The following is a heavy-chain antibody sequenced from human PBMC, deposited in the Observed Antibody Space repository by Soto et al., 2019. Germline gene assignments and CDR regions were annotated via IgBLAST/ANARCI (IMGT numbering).Heavy chain of an antibody. D-gene: IGHD3-22*01. CDR3: ARAGYYRFDY. J-gene: IGHJ4*02. V-gene: IGHV3-9*01. Sequence: GGSLRLSCEASGFTLDDYAMHWVRQAPGKGLEWVSAISSNSGTTGYADSLKGRFTISRDNAKNSLYLQMNSLRAEDTAVYYCARAGYYRFDYWGQGTLVTVSS. CDR1: GFTLDDYA. CDR2: ISSNSGTT.